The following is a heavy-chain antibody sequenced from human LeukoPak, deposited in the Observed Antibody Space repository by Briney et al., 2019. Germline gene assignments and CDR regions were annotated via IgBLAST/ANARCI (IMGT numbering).Heavy chain of an antibody. V-gene: IGHV3-30-3*01. J-gene: IGHJ4*02. CDR3: ARGFNDFWSGSQLEY. CDR1: GFIFGGYA. D-gene: IGHD3-3*01. Sequence: GGSLRLSCAASGFIFGGYAMHWVRQAPGKGLQWLAVISYDGGKTYYADSVEGRFTISGDNSKSTVYLEINSLRSEDTAIYYCARGFNDFWSGSQLEYWGQGTLVTVSS. CDR2: ISYDGGKT.